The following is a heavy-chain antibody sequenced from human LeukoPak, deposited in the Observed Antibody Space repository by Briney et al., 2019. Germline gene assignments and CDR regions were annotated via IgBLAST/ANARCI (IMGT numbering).Heavy chain of an antibody. CDR2: IYTSGST. D-gene: IGHD1-26*01. CDR1: GGSISSYY. J-gene: IGHJ6*03. CDR3: ARAGKWERRGYYYYYYMDV. V-gene: IGHV4-4*07. Sequence: PSETLSLTCTVSGGSISSYYWSWIRQPAGKGLEWIGRIYTSGSTNYNPSLKSRVTMSVDTSKNQFSLKLSSVTAADTAVYYCARAGKWERRGYYYYYYMDVWGEGTTVTISS.